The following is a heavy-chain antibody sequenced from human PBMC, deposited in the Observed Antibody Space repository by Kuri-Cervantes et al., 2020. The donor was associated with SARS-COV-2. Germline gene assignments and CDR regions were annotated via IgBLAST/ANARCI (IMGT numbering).Heavy chain of an antibody. V-gene: IGHV3-21*01. CDR1: GFTFSRYS. CDR3: ARDRPSNYYGSGSSLNAFDI. CDR2: ISSSSSYI. Sequence: LSLTCAASGFTFSRYSMNWVRQAPGKGLEWVSSISSSSSYIYYADSVKGRFTISRDNAKNSLYLQMNSLRAEDTAVYYCARDRPSNYYGSGSSLNAFDIWGQGTMVTVSS. J-gene: IGHJ3*02. D-gene: IGHD3-10*01.